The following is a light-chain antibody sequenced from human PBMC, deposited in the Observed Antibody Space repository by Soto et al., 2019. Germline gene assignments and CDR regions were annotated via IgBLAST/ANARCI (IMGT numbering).Light chain of an antibody. J-gene: IGKJ1*01. CDR2: AAS. CDR1: QSVGSS. Sequence: EIVWTQSPGTLSLSPGERAALSCRASQSVGSSLAWYQQKLGQAPRLLIYAASDRATGIPGRFSGSGSGTDVTLIISSLEPEDFAFYYCQQGNTWPWTFGQGTKVDIK. V-gene: IGKV3-11*01. CDR3: QQGNTWPWT.